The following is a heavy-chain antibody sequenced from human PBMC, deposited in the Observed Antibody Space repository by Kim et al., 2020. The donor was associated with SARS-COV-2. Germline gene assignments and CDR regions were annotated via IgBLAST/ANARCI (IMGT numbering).Heavy chain of an antibody. Sequence: GGSLRLSCAASGFTVSSNYMSWVRQAPGKGLEWVSVIYSGGSTYYADSVKGRFTISRHNSKNTLYLQMNSLRAEDTAVYYCARELRAGYGYYYYGMDVWGQGTTVTVSS. CDR1: GFTVSSNY. J-gene: IGHJ6*02. V-gene: IGHV3-53*04. D-gene: IGHD3-9*01. CDR3: ARELRAGYGYYYYGMDV. CDR2: IYSGGST.